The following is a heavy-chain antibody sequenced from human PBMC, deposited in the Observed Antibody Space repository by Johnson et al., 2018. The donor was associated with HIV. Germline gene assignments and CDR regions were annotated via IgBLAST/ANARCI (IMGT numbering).Heavy chain of an antibody. CDR3: AKDLPLVQGIIMGGGAFDI. V-gene: IGHV3-30-3*01. D-gene: IGHD3-10*01. CDR1: GFTFSSYA. J-gene: IGHJ3*02. Sequence: QVQLVESGGGVVQPGRSLRLSCAASGFTFSSYAMHWVRQAPGKGLEWVAVISYDGSNKYYADSVKGRFTISRDNSKNTVYLQMNSLRAEDTAVYYCAKDLPLVQGIIMGGGAFDIWGQGTMVTVSS. CDR2: ISYDGSNK.